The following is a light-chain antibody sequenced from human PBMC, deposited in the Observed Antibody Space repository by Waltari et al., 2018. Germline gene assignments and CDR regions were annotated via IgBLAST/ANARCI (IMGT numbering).Light chain of an antibody. V-gene: IGKV3-15*01. CDR2: GAS. CDR1: QSVSDL. CDR3: QQYHNWPLHT. J-gene: IGKJ2*01. Sequence: EIVMTQSPATLSVSPGDSATLPCRPSQSVSDLVAWYQHKPGQAPRLLISGASTRATGVPARFSGSGSGTEFTLSISSTQSEDFAVYFCQQYHNWPLHTFGQGTKLEIK.